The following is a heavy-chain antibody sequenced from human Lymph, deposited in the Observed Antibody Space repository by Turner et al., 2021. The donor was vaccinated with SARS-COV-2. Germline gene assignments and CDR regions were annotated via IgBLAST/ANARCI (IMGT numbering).Heavy chain of an antibody. Sequence: EVQLVESGGGLVRPGGALRLPCAASGFTFNNAWMSWGRQAPGKGLEWVGLIKSKTDGGTTDYAAPVKGRFTISRDNSKSTLYLQMNSLKTEDTAVYYCTTDPGQLVPDFDYWGQGTLVTVSS. CDR2: IKSKTDGGTT. J-gene: IGHJ4*02. V-gene: IGHV3-15*01. CDR3: TTDPGQLVPDFDY. D-gene: IGHD6-6*01. CDR1: GFTFNNAW.